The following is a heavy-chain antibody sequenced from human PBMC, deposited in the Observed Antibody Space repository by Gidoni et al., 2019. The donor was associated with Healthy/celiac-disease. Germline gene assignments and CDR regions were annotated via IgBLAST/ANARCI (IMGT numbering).Heavy chain of an antibody. Sequence: QVQLVQSGAEVKKPGSSVKVSCKPSGATFSSYPISWVRQAPGQGLEWMGGIIPIFGTANYAQKFQGRVTITADESTSTAYMELSSLRSEDTAVYYCARDLPTVVTPGYYYGMDVWGQGTTVTVSS. CDR1: GATFSSYP. CDR3: ARDLPTVVTPGYYYGMDV. CDR2: IIPIFGTA. V-gene: IGHV1-69*01. D-gene: IGHD4-17*01. J-gene: IGHJ6*02.